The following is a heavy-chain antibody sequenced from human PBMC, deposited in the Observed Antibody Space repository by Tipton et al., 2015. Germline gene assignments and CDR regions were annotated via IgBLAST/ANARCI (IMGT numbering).Heavy chain of an antibody. CDR2: IHYSGST. CDR1: GAFINSYY. D-gene: IGHD5-24*01. J-gene: IGHJ6*02. Sequence: TLSLTCTVSGAFINSYYWSWIRQPPGKGLEWVGYIHYSGSTHYNPSLKSRVAISVDTSKNQFSLTLKSVTAADTAVYYCARDLEHGMDVWGQGTTVTVSS. CDR3: ARDLEHGMDV. V-gene: IGHV4-59*01.